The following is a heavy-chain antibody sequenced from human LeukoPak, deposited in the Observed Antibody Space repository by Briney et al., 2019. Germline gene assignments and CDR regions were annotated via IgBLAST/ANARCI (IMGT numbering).Heavy chain of an antibody. J-gene: IGHJ4*02. CDR3: ARHIATGDYLNY. V-gene: IGHV4-39*01. CDR1: GGSISSSNNY. CDR2: IFYSGST. Sequence: SSETLSLTCTVSGGSISSSNNYWGWIRQPPGKGLEWIGSIFYSGSTNYNPSLKSRVTIPVDMSKNQFSLKVSSVTATDTAVYYCARHIATGDYLNYWGQGTLVTVSS. D-gene: IGHD4-17*01.